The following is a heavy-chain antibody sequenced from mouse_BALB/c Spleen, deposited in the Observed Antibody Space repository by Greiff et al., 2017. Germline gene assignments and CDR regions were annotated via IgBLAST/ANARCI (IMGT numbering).Heavy chain of an antibody. CDR2: ISYSGST. Sequence: EVQGVESGPGLVKPSQSLSLTCTVTGYSITSDYAWNWIRQFPGNKLEWMGYISYSGSTSYNPSIKRRISITRDTSKNQFFLQLNSVTTEDTATYYCARYGEPYYYAMDYWGQGTSVTVSS. J-gene: IGHJ4*01. CDR1: GYSITSDYA. D-gene: IGHD1-1*02. CDR3: ARYGEPYYYAMDY. V-gene: IGHV3-2*02.